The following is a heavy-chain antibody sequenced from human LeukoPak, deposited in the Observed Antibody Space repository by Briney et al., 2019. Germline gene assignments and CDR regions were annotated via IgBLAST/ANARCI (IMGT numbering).Heavy chain of an antibody. J-gene: IGHJ5*02. D-gene: IGHD2-2*01. CDR1: GYTFTSYG. V-gene: IGHV1-18*01. CDR3: AGTGYCSSTRCSWFDP. CDR2: ISAYNGDT. Sequence: GSVKVSCKASGYTFTSYGISWVRQAPGQGLEWMGWISAYNGDTKYEQKFQGRVTMTTDTSTNTAYMELRSLRSDDTAVYYCAGTGYCSSTRCSWFDPWGQGTLVTVSS.